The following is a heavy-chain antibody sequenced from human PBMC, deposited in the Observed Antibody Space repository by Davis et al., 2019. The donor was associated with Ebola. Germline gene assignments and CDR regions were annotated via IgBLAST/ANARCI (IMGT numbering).Heavy chain of an antibody. CDR2: INHRGST. J-gene: IGHJ4*02. CDR3: AGHLSSSWYIY. D-gene: IGHD6-13*01. V-gene: IGHV4-34*01. Sequence: GSLRLSCAVYGGSFSGYYWSWIRQPPGKGLEWIGEINHRGSTNYNPSLKSRVTISVDTSKNQFSLKLSSVTAADTAVYYCAGHLSSSWYIYWGQGTLVTVSS. CDR1: GGSFSGYY.